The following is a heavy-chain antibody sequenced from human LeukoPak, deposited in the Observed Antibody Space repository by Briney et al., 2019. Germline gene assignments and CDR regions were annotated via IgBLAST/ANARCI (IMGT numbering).Heavy chain of an antibody. CDR1: GFTFDDYG. CDR2: INWNGGST. Sequence: PGGSLRLSCAASGFTFDDYGMSWVRQAPGKGLEWVSGINWNGGSTGYADSVKGRLTISRDNSKNTLYLQMNSLRAEDTAVYYCAREEDCSSTSCHDYWGQGTLVTVSS. D-gene: IGHD2-2*01. J-gene: IGHJ4*02. V-gene: IGHV3-20*04. CDR3: AREEDCSSTSCHDY.